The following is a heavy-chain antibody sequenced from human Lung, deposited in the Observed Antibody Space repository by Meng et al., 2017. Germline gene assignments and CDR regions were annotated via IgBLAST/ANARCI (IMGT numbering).Heavy chain of an antibody. CDR2: INAGNGNT. Sequence: QVQLVQAGAGVKKPGCPVKVCVEAAGYTFTSYAMHWVRQAPGQRLEWMGWINAGNGNTKYSQKFQGRVTITRETSASTAYMELSSLRSEDTAVYYCARGDYCGGDCYWFDYWGQGTLVTVSS. CDR3: ARGDYCGGDCYWFDY. V-gene: IGHV1-3*01. CDR1: GYTFTSYA. J-gene: IGHJ4*02. D-gene: IGHD2-21*02.